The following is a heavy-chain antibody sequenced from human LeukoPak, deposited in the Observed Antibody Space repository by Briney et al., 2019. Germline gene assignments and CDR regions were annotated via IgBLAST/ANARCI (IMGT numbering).Heavy chain of an antibody. CDR2: INHSGST. D-gene: IGHD3-3*01. CDR1: SGSFSGYY. J-gene: IGHJ6*03. CDR3: ARQNDFWSGYYNYYYYYYMDV. V-gene: IGHV4-34*01. Sequence: SETLSLTCVVYSGSFSGYYWSWIRQPPGKGLEWIGEINHSGSTNYNPSLKSRVTISVDTSTNQFSLKLSSVTAADTAVYYCARQNDFWSGYYNYYYYYYMDVWGKGTTVTVSS.